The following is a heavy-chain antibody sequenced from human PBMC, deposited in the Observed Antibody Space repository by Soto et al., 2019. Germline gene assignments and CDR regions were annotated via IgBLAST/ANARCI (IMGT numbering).Heavy chain of an antibody. D-gene: IGHD1-1*01. J-gene: IGHJ4*02. CDR2: IIPIFGVT. CDR3: VRDWESTTQTWGFGDS. Sequence: QVQLVQSGAEVQKPGSSVKVSCKASGGTFSSYTITWVRQDPGQGLEWLGRIIPIFGVTNYAQKFQDRVKITADRSTTTAYMELSRLRSEDTAVYYCVRDWESTTQTWGFGDSWGQGTLVTVSS. V-gene: IGHV1-69*08. CDR1: GGTFSSYT.